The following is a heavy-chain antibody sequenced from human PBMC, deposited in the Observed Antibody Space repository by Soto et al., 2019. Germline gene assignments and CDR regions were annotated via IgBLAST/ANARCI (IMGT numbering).Heavy chain of an antibody. J-gene: IGHJ4*02. Sequence: SETLSLTCTVSGVSMSSSDYYWGWMRQPPGKGQEWIASIYHSGSNYYDPSLSRRTTISVDTSENQFSLGLRSVTAADTAVYYCARQGGSRRELLGRFDYWGQGALVTVSS. D-gene: IGHD2-15*01. CDR1: GVSMSSSDYY. V-gene: IGHV4-39*01. CDR2: IYHSGSN. CDR3: ARQGGSRRELLGRFDY.